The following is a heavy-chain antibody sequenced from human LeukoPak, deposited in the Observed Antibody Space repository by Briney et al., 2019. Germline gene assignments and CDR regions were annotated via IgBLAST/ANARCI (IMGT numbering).Heavy chain of an antibody. V-gene: IGHV3-21*01. CDR1: GFTFSSYS. CDR2: ISSSSSYI. D-gene: IGHD1-1*01. Sequence: PGGSLRLSCTASGFTFSSYSMSWVRQAPGKGLEWVSSISSSSSYIYYADSVKGRFTISRDNAKNSLYLQMNSLRAEDTAVYYCARDQRERSFDYWGQGTLVTVSS. CDR3: ARDQRERSFDY. J-gene: IGHJ4*02.